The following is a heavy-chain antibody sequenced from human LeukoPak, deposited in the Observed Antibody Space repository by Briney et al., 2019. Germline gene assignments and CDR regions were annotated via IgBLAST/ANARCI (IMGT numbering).Heavy chain of an antibody. J-gene: IGHJ4*02. CDR1: GYTFTSYA. V-gene: IGHV7-4-1*02. CDR3: ARTAAAGTFWSSPPGY. Sequence: ASVKVSCKASGYTFTSYAMNWVRQAPGQGLEWMGWINTNTGNPTYAQGFTGRFVFSLDTSVSTAYLQISSLKAEDTAVYYCARTAAAGTFWSSPPGYWGQGTLVTVSS. D-gene: IGHD6-13*01. CDR2: INTNTGNP.